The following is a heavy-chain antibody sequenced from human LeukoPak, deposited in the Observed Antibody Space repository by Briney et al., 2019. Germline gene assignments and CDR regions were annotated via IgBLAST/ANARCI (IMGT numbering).Heavy chain of an antibody. CDR2: ISSSSSYI. V-gene: IGHV3-21*01. Sequence: GGSLRLSCAASGFTFSSYSMNWVRQAPGKGLEWVSSISSSSSYIYYVDSVKGRFTISRDNAKNSLYLQMNSLRAEDTAVYYCARGENYYDSSGYYDTFDYWGQGTLVTVSS. D-gene: IGHD3-22*01. J-gene: IGHJ4*02. CDR1: GFTFSSYS. CDR3: ARGENYYDSSGYYDTFDY.